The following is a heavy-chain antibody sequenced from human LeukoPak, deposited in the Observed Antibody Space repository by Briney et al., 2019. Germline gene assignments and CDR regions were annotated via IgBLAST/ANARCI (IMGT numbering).Heavy chain of an antibody. CDR3: ARGGGLGGGDWFDP. V-gene: IGHV4-59*01. CDR1: SGSISSYH. CDR2: IYYTGST. D-gene: IGHD3-16*01. Sequence: PSETLSLTCTVSSGSISSYHWSWIRQPPGKGLEWIGYIYYTGSTNYNPSLKSRFTMSGDTSKNQFSLKLSSVTAADTAGYSCARGGGLGGGDWFDPWGQGTLVTVSS. J-gene: IGHJ5*02.